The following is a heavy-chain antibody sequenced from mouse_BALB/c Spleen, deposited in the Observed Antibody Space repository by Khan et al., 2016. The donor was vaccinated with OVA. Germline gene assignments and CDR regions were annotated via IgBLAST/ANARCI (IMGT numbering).Heavy chain of an antibody. CDR1: GYTFINYR. CDR2: INPSTGYT. D-gene: IGHD1-1*01. Sequence: VQLQQSGAELAKPGASVKMSCKASGYTFINYRILWVKQRPGQGLEWIGYINPSTGYTEYNQKFKDKATLTADKSSSTAYMQLSSLTSEDAAVYYCARRGLRWDFDYWGQGTTLTVSS. J-gene: IGHJ2*01. CDR3: ARRGLRWDFDY. V-gene: IGHV1-4*01.